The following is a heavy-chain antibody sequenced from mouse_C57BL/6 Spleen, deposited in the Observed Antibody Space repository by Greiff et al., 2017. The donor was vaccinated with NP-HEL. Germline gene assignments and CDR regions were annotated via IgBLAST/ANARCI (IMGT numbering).Heavy chain of an antibody. CDR2: IRYSGST. CDR3: ASGGSRGYWYFEV. D-gene: IGHD1-1*01. J-gene: IGHJ1*03. CDR1: GYSITSGYD. Sequence: VQLQQSGPGMVKPSQSLSLTCTVTGYSITSGYDWHWIRHFPGNKLEWMGYIRYSGSTNYNAYLKSRISITHDTSKNHFFLELNSVTTEDTATYYCASGGSRGYWYFEVWGTGTTVTVSS. V-gene: IGHV3-1*01.